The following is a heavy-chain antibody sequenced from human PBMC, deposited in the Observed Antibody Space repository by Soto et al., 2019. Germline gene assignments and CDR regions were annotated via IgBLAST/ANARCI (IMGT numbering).Heavy chain of an antibody. Sequence: QVQLVQSGAEVRKPGSSVQVSCKASGGTFYTYTFSWVRQAPGQGLEWRGSITPVYPTTNYAEKFQGRLTVTADGSTSTAYMELSSLTSDETAVYYCARIPRYSFPTSDDLDSWGQGTLVTVSS. CDR2: ITPVYPTT. J-gene: IGHJ4*02. V-gene: IGHV1-69*15. D-gene: IGHD5-18*01. CDR3: ARIPRYSFPTSDDLDS. CDR1: GGTFYTYT.